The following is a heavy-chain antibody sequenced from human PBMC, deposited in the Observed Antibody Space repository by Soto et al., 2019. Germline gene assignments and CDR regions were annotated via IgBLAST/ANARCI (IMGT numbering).Heavy chain of an antibody. J-gene: IGHJ6*02. CDR3: ARIGGRAIIPQKIRGYYYGMDV. Sequence: PSETLSLTCTVSGGSISSGGYYWSWIRQHPGKGLEWIGYIYYSGSTYYNPSLKSRVTISVDTSKNQFSLKLSSVTAADTAVYYCARIGGRAIIPQKIRGYYYGMDVWGQGTTVTVSS. V-gene: IGHV4-31*03. CDR2: IYYSGST. D-gene: IGHD3-3*01. CDR1: GGSISSGGYY.